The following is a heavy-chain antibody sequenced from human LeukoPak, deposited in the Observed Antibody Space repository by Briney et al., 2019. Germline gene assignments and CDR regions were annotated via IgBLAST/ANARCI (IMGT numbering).Heavy chain of an antibody. V-gene: IGHV1-69*13. CDR2: IIPIFGTA. J-gene: IGHJ4*02. CDR3: AREGDYDILTGYPSLGY. Sequence: ASVKVSCKASGGTFSSYAISWVRQAPGQGLEWMGGIIPIFGTANYAQKFQGRVTITADESTSTAYMELSSLRSEDTAVYYCAREGDYDILTGYPSLGYWGQGTLVTVSS. D-gene: IGHD3-9*01. CDR1: GGTFSSYA.